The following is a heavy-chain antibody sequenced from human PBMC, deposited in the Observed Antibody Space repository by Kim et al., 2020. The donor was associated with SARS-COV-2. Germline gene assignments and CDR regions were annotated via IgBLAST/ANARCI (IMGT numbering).Heavy chain of an antibody. CDR2: ISAYNGNT. CDR3: ARYKGIYYYYGMDV. J-gene: IGHJ6*02. V-gene: IGHV1-18*01. CDR1: GYTFTSYG. D-gene: IGHD1-20*01. Sequence: ASVKVSCKASGYTFTSYGISWVRQAPGQGLEWMGWISAYNGNTNYAQKLQGRVTMTTDTSTSTAYMELRSLRSDDTAVYYCARYKGIYYYYGMDVWGQGTTVTVSS.